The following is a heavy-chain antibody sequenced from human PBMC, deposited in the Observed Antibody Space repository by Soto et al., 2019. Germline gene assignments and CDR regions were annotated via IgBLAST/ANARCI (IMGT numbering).Heavy chain of an antibody. CDR3: TTGSVEGV. J-gene: IGHJ6*02. CDR2: IKTNSEGGTT. V-gene: IGHV3-15*07. CDR1: GFTVSKAW. Sequence: PGGSLRLSCAASGFTVSKAWMNWVRQAPGKGLEWVGRIKTNSEGGTTDYAAPVQGRFSLSRDDSRNTLSLQMNSLKTDDTAVYYCTTGSVEGVWGQGATVTVSS.